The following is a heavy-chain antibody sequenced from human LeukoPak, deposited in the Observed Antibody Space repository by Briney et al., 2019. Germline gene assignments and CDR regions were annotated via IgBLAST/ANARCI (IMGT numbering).Heavy chain of an antibody. D-gene: IGHD4-17*01. CDR1: GFTFSSYD. CDR2: ISGSGGST. Sequence: PGGSLRLSCAASGFTFSSYDMHWVRQATGKGLEWVSAISGSGGSTDSADSVKGRFTISRDNSMNTLYLQMNGLRAEDTAVYYCAKNRGDYDPEYFQYWGQGTLVTVSS. J-gene: IGHJ1*01. CDR3: AKNRGDYDPEYFQY. V-gene: IGHV3-23*01.